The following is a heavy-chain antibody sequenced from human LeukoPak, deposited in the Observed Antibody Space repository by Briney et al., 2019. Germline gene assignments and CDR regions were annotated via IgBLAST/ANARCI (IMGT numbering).Heavy chain of an antibody. CDR2: ITSSGTII. J-gene: IGHJ4*02. CDR1: GFTVSSNY. V-gene: IGHV3-11*01. Sequence: GGSLRLSCAASGFTVSSNYMSWVRQAPGKGLEWVSYITSSGTIIYYADSVKGRFTISRDNAKNSLYLQMNSLRAEDTAVYYCARGEGNWNAVDYWGQGALVTVSS. D-gene: IGHD1-1*01. CDR3: ARGEGNWNAVDY.